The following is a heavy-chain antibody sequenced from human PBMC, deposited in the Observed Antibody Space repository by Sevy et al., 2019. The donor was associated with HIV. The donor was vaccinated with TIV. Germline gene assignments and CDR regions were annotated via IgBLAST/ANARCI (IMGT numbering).Heavy chain of an antibody. D-gene: IGHD3-3*01. CDR2: IYHSGST. V-gene: IGHV4-4*02. J-gene: IGHJ5*02. CDR3: ARQVLRFLEWSPQINWFDP. CDR1: GGSISSSNW. Sequence: SETLSLICAVSGGSISSSNWWSWVRQPPGKGLEWIGEIYHSGSTNYNPSLKRRVTISVDKSKNQFSLKLSSVTAADTAVYYCARQVLRFLEWSPQINWFDPWGQGTLVTVSS.